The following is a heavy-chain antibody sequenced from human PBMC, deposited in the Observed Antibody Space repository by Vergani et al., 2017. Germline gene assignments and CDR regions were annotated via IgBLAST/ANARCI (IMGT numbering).Heavy chain of an antibody. D-gene: IGHD2-21*02. J-gene: IGHJ6*02. CDR3: AKDICGGDCYSPGMDF. CDR1: GFTFSSYA. Sequence: EVQLLESGGGLVQPGGSLRLSCAASGFTFSSYAMSWVRQAPGKGLEWVSAISGSGGSTYYADSVKGRFTISRDNSKNTLYLQMNSLRAEDTALYYCAKDICGGDCYSPGMDFWGQGTTVTVSS. CDR2: ISGSGGST. V-gene: IGHV3-23*01.